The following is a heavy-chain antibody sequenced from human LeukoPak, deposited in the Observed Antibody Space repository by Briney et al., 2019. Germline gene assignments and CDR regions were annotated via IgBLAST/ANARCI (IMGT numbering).Heavy chain of an antibody. CDR3: ARDNSVEDTAWWFDP. V-gene: IGHV1-46*01. D-gene: IGHD4-23*01. Sequence: ASVNVSCKSCVYTFTRYYMHWVRQPPGQGLEGMGIINPSGGSTSYAQKFQGRVTMTRDMSTSTDYMELSSLRSEDTAVYYCARDNSVEDTAWWFDPWGQGTLVTVSS. CDR2: INPSGGST. J-gene: IGHJ5*02. CDR1: VYTFTRYY.